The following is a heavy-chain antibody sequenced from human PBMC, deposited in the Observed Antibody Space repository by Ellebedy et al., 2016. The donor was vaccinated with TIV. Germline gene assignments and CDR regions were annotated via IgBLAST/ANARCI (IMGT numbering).Heavy chain of an antibody. D-gene: IGHD6-13*01. CDR1: GFTFSCYS. J-gene: IGHJ4*02. CDR2: ISHDGSNK. CDR3: ARGSSSRGYFDS. Sequence: GESLKISXAASGFTFSCYSMHWVRQAPGKGLEWVAVISHDGSNKYHAESVKGRFTISRDDSKNTLYLQMNTLRTEDTALYFCARGSSSRGYFDSWGQGTLVTVSS. V-gene: IGHV3-30-3*01.